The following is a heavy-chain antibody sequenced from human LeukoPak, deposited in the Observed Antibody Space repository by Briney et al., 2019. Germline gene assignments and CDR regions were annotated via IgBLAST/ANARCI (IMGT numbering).Heavy chain of an antibody. V-gene: IGHV3-7*01. Sequence: GGSLRLSYEASGFTFSSYWMSWVRQAPGKGLEWVANIKQDGSEKYYLHYLKGRFTISRDNAKNSLYLQMNNLRAEDTAVYYCARRAYGSGSYYNVFDYWGQGTLVTVSS. J-gene: IGHJ4*02. D-gene: IGHD3-10*01. CDR2: IKQDGSEK. CDR1: GFTFSSYW. CDR3: ARRAYGSGSYYNVFDY.